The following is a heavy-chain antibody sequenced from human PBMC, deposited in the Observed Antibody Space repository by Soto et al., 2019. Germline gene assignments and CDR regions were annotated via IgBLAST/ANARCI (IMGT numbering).Heavy chain of an antibody. D-gene: IGHD3-16*02. J-gene: IGHJ2*01. CDR3: ALGYTHWYIDL. V-gene: IGHV1-46*01. CDR1: GYTFTSYY. Sequence: ASVKVSCKASGYTFTSYYMHWVRQAPGQGLEWMGIINPSGGSTSYAQKFQGRVTMTRDTSTSTVYMELSSLRSEDTAVYFCALGYTHWYIDLRGRGTLVTGFS. CDR2: INPSGGST.